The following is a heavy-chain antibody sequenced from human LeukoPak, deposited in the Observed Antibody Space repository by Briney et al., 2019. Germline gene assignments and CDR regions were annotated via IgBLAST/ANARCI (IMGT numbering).Heavy chain of an antibody. CDR3: ARASGYSTSSGCVP. D-gene: IGHD6-6*01. CDR2: MNPNSGNT. CDR1: GYTFTTYD. Sequence: GASVKVSCKASGYTFTTYDINWVRQVTGQGLEWMGWMNPNSGNTGYAQKIQGRVTMTRNTSINTAYMELSSLRSEDTAVYYCARASGYSTSSGCVPWGQGSLVTVSS. J-gene: IGHJ5*02. V-gene: IGHV1-8*01.